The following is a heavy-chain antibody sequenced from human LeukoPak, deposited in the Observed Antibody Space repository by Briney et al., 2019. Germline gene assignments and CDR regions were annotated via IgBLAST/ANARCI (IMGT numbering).Heavy chain of an antibody. Sequence: PSETLSLTCTVSGGSISSSSYYWGWIRQPPGKGLEWIGSIYYSGSTYYNPSLKSRVTISVDTSKNQFSLKLSSVTAADTAVYYCATCRDGYNYYDLDYWGQGTLVTVSS. V-gene: IGHV4-39*01. D-gene: IGHD5-12*01. CDR2: IYYSGST. CDR3: ATCRDGYNYYDLDY. J-gene: IGHJ4*02. CDR1: GGSISSSSYY.